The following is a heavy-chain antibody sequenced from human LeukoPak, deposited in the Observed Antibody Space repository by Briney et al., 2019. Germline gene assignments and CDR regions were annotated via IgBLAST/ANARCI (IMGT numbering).Heavy chain of an antibody. CDR1: GYTFTNYW. V-gene: IGHV5-51*01. CDR3: ARLNDYGSGSLLGY. Sequence: GESLKISCKGSGYTFTNYWIAWVRQMPGKGLGWMGIIYPGDSDTRYSPSFQGQVIISADKSIRTAYLQWSSLKASDTAMYYCARLNDYGSGSLLGYWGQGTLVTVSS. CDR2: IYPGDSDT. J-gene: IGHJ4*02. D-gene: IGHD3-10*01.